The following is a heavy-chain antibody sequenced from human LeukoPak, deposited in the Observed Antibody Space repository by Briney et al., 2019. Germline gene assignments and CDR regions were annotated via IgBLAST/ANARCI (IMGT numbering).Heavy chain of an antibody. CDR1: AFTFNKYD. CDR2: TGPAGDT. V-gene: IGHV3-13*01. Sequence: GGSLRLSCAASAFTFNKYDTRSVRQAAGKGLEWVSRTGPAGDTSYPGSVKGRFTVSRDNSKDMLFLQMNSLRDEDTAVYYCARVGYSTGRRDYGMDVWGQGSTVTVSS. J-gene: IGHJ6*02. CDR3: ARVGYSTGRRDYGMDV. D-gene: IGHD6-19*01.